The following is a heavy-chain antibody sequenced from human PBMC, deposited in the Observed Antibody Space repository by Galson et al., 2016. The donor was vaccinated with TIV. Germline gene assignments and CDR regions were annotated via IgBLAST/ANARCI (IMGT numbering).Heavy chain of an antibody. Sequence: SVKVSCKASGYTFTDYAISWVRQAPGQGLEWMGWINTYNGDTNFAQKFQGRVTMTTETSTSTVYMALRNLISDDTAVYYCARSGYIHGLVGLPSSSWYFDIWGRGTLVTVSS. D-gene: IGHD5-18*01. J-gene: IGHJ2*01. CDR1: GYTFTDYA. CDR2: INTYNGDT. CDR3: ARSGYIHGLVGLPSSSWYFDI. V-gene: IGHV1-18*01.